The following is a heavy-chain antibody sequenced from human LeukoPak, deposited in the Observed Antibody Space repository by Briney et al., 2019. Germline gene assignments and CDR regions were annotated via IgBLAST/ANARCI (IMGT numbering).Heavy chain of an antibody. CDR1: GYTFTTYA. J-gene: IGHJ5*02. CDR2: VNTNTGNP. Sequence: ASVKVSCKASGYTFTTYAINWVRQAPGQGLEWMGWVNTNTGNPTYAQGFAGRFVFSLDTSVSTAYLQISSLKAEDTAVYYCASGPLVGATLDPPRWFDPWGQGTLVTVSS. V-gene: IGHV7-4-1*02. CDR3: ASGPLVGATLDPPRWFDP. D-gene: IGHD1-26*01.